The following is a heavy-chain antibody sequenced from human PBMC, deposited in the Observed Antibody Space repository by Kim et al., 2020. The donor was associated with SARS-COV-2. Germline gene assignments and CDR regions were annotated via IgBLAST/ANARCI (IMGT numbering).Heavy chain of an antibody. V-gene: IGHV3-33*05. Sequence: GGSLRLSCAASGFTFSSYGMHWVRQAPGKGLEWVAVISYDGSNKYYADSVKGRFTISRDNSKNTLYLQMNSLRAEDTAVYYCAKDLLNVDTDYWGQGIL. D-gene: IGHD3-16*01. CDR1: GFTFSSYG. CDR2: ISYDGSNK. CDR3: AKDLLNVDTDY. J-gene: IGHJ4*02.